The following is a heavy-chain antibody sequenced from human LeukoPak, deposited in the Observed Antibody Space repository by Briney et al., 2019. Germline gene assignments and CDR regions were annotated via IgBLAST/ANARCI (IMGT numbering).Heavy chain of an antibody. D-gene: IGHD3-22*01. CDR3: ARSYDSSGYYYFDY. CDR1: GFTFSSYG. V-gene: IGHV3-33*01. J-gene: IGHJ4*02. Sequence: PGGSLRLSCAASGFTFSSYGMHWVRQAPGKGLEWVAVIWYDGSNKYYADSVKGRFTISRDNSKNTLYLQMNSLRAEETAVYYCARSYDSSGYYYFDYWGQGTLVTVSS. CDR2: IWYDGSNK.